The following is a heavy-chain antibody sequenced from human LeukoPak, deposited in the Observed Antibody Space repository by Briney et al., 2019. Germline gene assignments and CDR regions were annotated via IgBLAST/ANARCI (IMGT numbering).Heavy chain of an antibody. CDR3: ARQEIQGILTGYRYYYYYYMDV. J-gene: IGHJ6*03. D-gene: IGHD3-9*01. CDR1: GGSISSYY. V-gene: IGHV4-59*04. CDR2: IYYSGST. Sequence: SETLSLTCTVSGGSISSYYWSWIRQPPGKGLEWIGYIYYSGSTYYNPSLKSRVTISVDTSKNQFSLKLSSVTAADTAVYYCARQEIQGILTGYRYYYYYYMDVWGKGTTVTISS.